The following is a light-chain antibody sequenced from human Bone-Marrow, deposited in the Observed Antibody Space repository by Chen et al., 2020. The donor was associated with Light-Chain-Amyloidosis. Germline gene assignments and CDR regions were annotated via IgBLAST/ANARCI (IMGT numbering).Light chain of an antibody. Sequence: NFMLTHPHSLSESPGKTVIISCTRSSGSIATNYVQWYQQRPGSSPTTVLYEDDQRPSGVPDRFSGSIDRSSNSASLTISGLKTEDEADYYCQSYQGSSQGVFGGGTKLTVL. J-gene: IGLJ3*02. CDR3: QSYQGSSQGV. V-gene: IGLV6-57*01. CDR2: EDD. CDR1: SGSIATNY.